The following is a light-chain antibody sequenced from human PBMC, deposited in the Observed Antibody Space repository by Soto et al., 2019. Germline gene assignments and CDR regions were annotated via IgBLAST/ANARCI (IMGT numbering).Light chain of an antibody. V-gene: IGKV3-20*01. J-gene: IGKJ5*01. CDR1: QSVSSSY. CDR3: QQYGSSPPIT. CDR2: GAS. Sequence: DIVLTKSPCTLSLSPGERATLSCRASQSVSSSYLAWYQQKPGQAPRLLIYGASSRATGIPDRFSGSGSGTDFTLTISRLEPEDFAVYYCQQYGSSPPITFGQGTRLEIK.